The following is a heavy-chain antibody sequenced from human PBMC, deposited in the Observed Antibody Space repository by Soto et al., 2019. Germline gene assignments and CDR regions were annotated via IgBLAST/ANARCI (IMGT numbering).Heavy chain of an antibody. D-gene: IGHD2-15*01. CDR3: ARGRECSGGTCYSRGDWFDP. Sequence: GGSLRLSCAASGFTFSSYWMHWVRQAPGKGLVWVSRINSDGSSTSYVDSVQGRFTISRDKAKNTLYLQMNSLRAEDTAVYYCARGRECSGGTCYSRGDWFDPWGQGTLVTVSS. CDR1: GFTFSSYW. CDR2: INSDGSST. V-gene: IGHV3-74*01. J-gene: IGHJ5*02.